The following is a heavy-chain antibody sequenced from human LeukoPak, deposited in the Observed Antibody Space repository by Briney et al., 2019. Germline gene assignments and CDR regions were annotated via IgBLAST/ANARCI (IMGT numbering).Heavy chain of an antibody. Sequence: SETLSLTCAVSGGSISSYYWSWIRQPAGKGLEWIGRIYTSGSTTYNPSLKSRVTLSVDTSKDQFSLKLSSVTAADTAVYYCARARVRGDAFDIWGQGTMVTVSS. D-gene: IGHD3-10*01. CDR3: ARARVRGDAFDI. V-gene: IGHV4-4*07. J-gene: IGHJ3*02. CDR2: IYTSGST. CDR1: GGSISSYY.